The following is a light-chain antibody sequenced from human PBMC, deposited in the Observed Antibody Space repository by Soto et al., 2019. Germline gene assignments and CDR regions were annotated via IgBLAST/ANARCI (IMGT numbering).Light chain of an antibody. CDR2: EVS. CDR3: KLFGGNNTGV. J-gene: IGLJ3*02. CDR1: SSDVGGYNY. V-gene: IGLV2-8*01. Sequence: QSALTQPPSASGSPGQSVTISCTGSSSDVGGYNYVSWYQQHPGKAPKLMIYEVSKRPSGVPDRLSGSKSGNTASLTVSGPPGGGGGDYFCKLFGGNNTGVFGGGTKVTVL.